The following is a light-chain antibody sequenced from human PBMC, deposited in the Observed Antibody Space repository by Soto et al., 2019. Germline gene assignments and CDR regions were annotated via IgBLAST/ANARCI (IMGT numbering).Light chain of an antibody. CDR3: CSYAGSSTPVI. CDR2: EVS. CDR1: SSDVGSYNL. V-gene: IGLV2-23*02. J-gene: IGLJ1*01. Sequence: QSALTQPASVSGSPGQSITISCTGTSSDVGSYNLVSWYQQHPGKAPKLMSYEVSKRPSGVSNRFSGSKSGNTASLTISGLQAEDEADYYCCSYAGSSTPVIFGTGTKVTVL.